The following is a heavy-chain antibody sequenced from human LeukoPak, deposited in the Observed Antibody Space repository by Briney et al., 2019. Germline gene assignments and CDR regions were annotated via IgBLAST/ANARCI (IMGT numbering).Heavy chain of an antibody. CDR1: GFASSSYA. D-gene: IGHD4-17*01. Sequence: QSGGSLRLSCAASGFASSSYAMHWVRQGPGKGLEWVALVSYDGGSKYYADSVKGRITISRDNSKNTLHLQMNSLRTEDTAVYYCARGSSRTETKGYFDYWGQGTLVTVSS. V-gene: IGHV3-30-3*01. CDR2: VSYDGGSK. CDR3: ARGSSRTETKGYFDY. J-gene: IGHJ4*02.